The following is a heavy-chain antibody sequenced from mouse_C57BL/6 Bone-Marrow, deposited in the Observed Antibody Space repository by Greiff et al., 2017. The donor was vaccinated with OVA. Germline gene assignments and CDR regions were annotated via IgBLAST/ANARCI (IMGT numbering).Heavy chain of an antibody. V-gene: IGHV5-2*01. CDR3: ARHNDGYYAYYAMDY. Sequence: EVKLVESGGGLVQPGESLKLSCESNEYAFPSHDMSWVRKTPEKRLELVAAINSDGGSTYYPDTMERRFIISRDNTKKTLYLQMSSLRSEDTALYYCARHNDGYYAYYAMDYWGQGTSVTVSS. J-gene: IGHJ4*01. CDR2: INSDGGST. D-gene: IGHD2-3*01. CDR1: EYAFPSHD.